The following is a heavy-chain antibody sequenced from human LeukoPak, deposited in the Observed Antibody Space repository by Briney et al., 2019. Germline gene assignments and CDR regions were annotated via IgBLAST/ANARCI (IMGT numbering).Heavy chain of an antibody. D-gene: IGHD3-10*01. V-gene: IGHV3-72*01. CDR3: VRVNTGMNSGSYHLDY. J-gene: IGHJ4*02. CDR2: VRKKANGYTT. Sequence: PGGSLRLSCAASGFAVSSSYMDWVRQAPGKGLVWVGRVRKKANGYTTEYGASVKGRFTISRDDSKNALYLQMNSLKTEDTALFYCVRVNTGMNSGSYHLDYWGQGTLVTVSS. CDR1: GFAVSSSY.